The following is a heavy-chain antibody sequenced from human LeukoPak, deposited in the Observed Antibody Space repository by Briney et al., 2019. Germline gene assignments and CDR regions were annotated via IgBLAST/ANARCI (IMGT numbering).Heavy chain of an antibody. Sequence: GGSLRLSCAASGFTFDSYEMNWVRQAPGKGLEWVSYISSSGSTIYYADSVKGRFTISRDNAKNSLYLQMNSLRAEDTAVYYCARDLIAVAQFDSRGQGTLVTVSS. CDR2: ISSSGSTI. J-gene: IGHJ4*02. D-gene: IGHD6-19*01. V-gene: IGHV3-48*03. CDR3: ARDLIAVAQFDS. CDR1: GFTFDSYE.